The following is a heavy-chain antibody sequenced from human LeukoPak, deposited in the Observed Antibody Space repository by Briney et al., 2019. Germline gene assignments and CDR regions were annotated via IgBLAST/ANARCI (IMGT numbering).Heavy chain of an antibody. CDR2: MNPNSGNT. Sequence: PWASVKVSCKASGYTFTSYDINWVRQATGQGLEWMGWMNPNSGNTGYAQKFQGRVTMTRNTSISTAYMELSSLRSEDTAVYYCARDLYYDSSGYSSAFDIWGQGTMVTVSS. CDR1: GYTFTSYD. J-gene: IGHJ3*02. D-gene: IGHD3-22*01. CDR3: ARDLYYDSSGYSSAFDI. V-gene: IGHV1-8*01.